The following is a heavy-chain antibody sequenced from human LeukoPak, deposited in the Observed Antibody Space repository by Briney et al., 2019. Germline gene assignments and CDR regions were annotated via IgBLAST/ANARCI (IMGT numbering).Heavy chain of an antibody. Sequence: PSETLSLTCTVSGGSISSYYWSWIRQPAGKGLEWIGRIYTSGSTNYNPSLKSRVTMSVDTSKNQFSLKLSSVTAADTAVYYCARDRCVYYYDSSGYYHDYWGQGTLVTVSS. J-gene: IGHJ4*02. CDR2: IYTSGST. CDR3: ARDRCVYYYDSSGYYHDY. D-gene: IGHD3-22*01. CDR1: GGSISSYY. V-gene: IGHV4-4*07.